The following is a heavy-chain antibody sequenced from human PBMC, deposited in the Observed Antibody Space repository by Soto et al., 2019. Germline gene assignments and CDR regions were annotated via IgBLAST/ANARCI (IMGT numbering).Heavy chain of an antibody. Sequence: SETLSLTCTVSGGSISSSYWSWIRQPPGKGLEWLAYIYDDGSANYNPSLKSRATISLDMSKNQFSLKLTSVTAAATAVYYCARDKYCTGGSCPKNWFDPWGQGTLVTVS. J-gene: IGHJ5*02. CDR2: IYDDGSA. CDR1: GGSISSSY. CDR3: ARDKYCTGGSCPKNWFDP. D-gene: IGHD2-15*01. V-gene: IGHV4-59*01.